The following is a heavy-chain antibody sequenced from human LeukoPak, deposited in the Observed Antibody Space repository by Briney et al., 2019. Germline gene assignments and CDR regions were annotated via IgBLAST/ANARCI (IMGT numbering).Heavy chain of an antibody. CDR1: GGSISSYY. CDR3: ARDRGPNSSGWYVFDY. CDR2: IYTSGST. J-gene: IGHJ4*02. D-gene: IGHD6-19*01. V-gene: IGHV4-4*07. Sequence: SETLSLTCTVSGGSISSYYWSWIRQPAGKGLEWIGRIYTSGSTNYNPSLKSRVTMSVDTSKNQFSLKLSSVTAADTAVYYCARDRGPNSSGWYVFDYWGQGTLVTVSS.